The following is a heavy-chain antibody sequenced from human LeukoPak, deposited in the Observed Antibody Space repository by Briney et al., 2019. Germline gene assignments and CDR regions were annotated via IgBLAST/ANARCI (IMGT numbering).Heavy chain of an antibody. D-gene: IGHD5-12*01. J-gene: IGHJ5*02. CDR1: VDSICRFY. Sequence: SQSLSLTCAVSVDSICRFYASCVRDPPTKGLEWGGHISYSGSTNLNTSLKSRVTLSVGKSKKQFFLKLRSLSTAGTAWYFCGRGSSGYALNWFDPWGQGTLVTVSS. CDR3: GRGSSGYALNWFDP. CDR2: ISYSGST. V-gene: IGHV4-59*01.